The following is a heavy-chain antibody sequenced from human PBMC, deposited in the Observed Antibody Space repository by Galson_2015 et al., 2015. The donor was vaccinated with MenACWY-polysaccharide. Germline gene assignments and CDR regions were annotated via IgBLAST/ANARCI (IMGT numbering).Heavy chain of an antibody. V-gene: IGHV4-34*01. CDR1: GGSFSGYY. CDR3: ARVAFSSLVRGKYYYMDV. Sequence: GGSFSGYYWSWIRQPPGKGLEWIGEINHSGDTNYNPSLKSRVTMSVDTSKNQFSLKLSSVTAADTAVFYCARVAFSSLVRGKYYYMDVWGNGTTVTVSS. D-gene: IGHD6-13*01. J-gene: IGHJ6*03. CDR2: INHSGDT.